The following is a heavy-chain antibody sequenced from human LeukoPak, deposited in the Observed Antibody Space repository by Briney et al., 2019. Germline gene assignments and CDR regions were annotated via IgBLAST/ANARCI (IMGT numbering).Heavy chain of an antibody. V-gene: IGHV3-23*01. CDR1: GFTFSSYA. Sequence: PGRSLRLSCAASGFTFSSYAMSWVREAPGRGLEWVSAISGSGGSTYYADSVKGRFTISRDNSKNTLYLQMNSLRAEDTAVYYCAKGVDYYDPYDAFDIWGQGTMVTVSS. J-gene: IGHJ3*02. CDR3: AKGVDYYDPYDAFDI. CDR2: ISGSGGST. D-gene: IGHD3-22*01.